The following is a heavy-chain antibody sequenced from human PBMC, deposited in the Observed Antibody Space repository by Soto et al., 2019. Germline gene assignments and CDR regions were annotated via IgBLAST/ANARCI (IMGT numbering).Heavy chain of an antibody. CDR1: GGTFSSYA. J-gene: IGHJ5*02. Sequence: QVQLVQSGAEVKKPGSSVKVSCKASGGTFSSYAISWVRQAPGQGLEWMGGIIPIFGTANYAQKFQGRVTITADESTSTAYMELSSLRSEDTAVYYCARDHLDDIVGATINWFDPWGQGTLVTVSS. CDR3: ARDHLDDIVGATINWFDP. V-gene: IGHV1-69*01. D-gene: IGHD1-26*01. CDR2: IIPIFGTA.